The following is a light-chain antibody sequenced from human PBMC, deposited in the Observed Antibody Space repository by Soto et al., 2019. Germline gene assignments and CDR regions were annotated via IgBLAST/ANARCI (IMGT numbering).Light chain of an antibody. CDR3: QYYGTSPKP. Sequence: EIVLTQSPGILSLSPGERATLACRASQSISSDHLAWYQQRPGQAPRLLILGASSRATGIPDRFSGSGSGTDFTLTISRLEPEDFAVYYCQYYGTSPKPFGQGTKVDIK. CDR2: GAS. CDR1: QSISSDH. J-gene: IGKJ1*01. V-gene: IGKV3-20*01.